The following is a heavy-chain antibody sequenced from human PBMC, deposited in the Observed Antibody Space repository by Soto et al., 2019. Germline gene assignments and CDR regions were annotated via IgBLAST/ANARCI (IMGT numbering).Heavy chain of an antibody. CDR3: ARGYDVYVYYYYYYYYVMDV. CDR1: GFTFSDYY. J-gene: IGHJ6*02. CDR2: ISSSSRYT. Sequence: PGGSLRLSCAASGFTFSDYYMSWIRQAPGKGQEWVSYISSSSRYTNYADSVKGRFTISRDNAKNSLYLQMNSLRAEDTAVYDCARGYDVYVYYYYYYYYVMDVSGQGTKVTVSS. V-gene: IGHV3-11*06. D-gene: IGHD4-17*01.